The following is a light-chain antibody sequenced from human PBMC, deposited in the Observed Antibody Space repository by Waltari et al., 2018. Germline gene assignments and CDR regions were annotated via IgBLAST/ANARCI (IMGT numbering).Light chain of an antibody. Sequence: QSALTHPAPVSGTPGQSITISRTGTTSHVGNYYLVSWYQQHPGKAPKLLICEVIKRPSGVSSRFSGSKSGNTASLTISGLQAEDEADYYCCSYAGRGTYVFGSGTKVTVL. V-gene: IGLV2-23*02. CDR1: TSHVGNYYL. CDR2: EVI. J-gene: IGLJ1*01. CDR3: CSYAGRGTYV.